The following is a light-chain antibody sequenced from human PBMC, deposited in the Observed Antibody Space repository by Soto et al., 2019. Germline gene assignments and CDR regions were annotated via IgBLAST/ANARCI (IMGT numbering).Light chain of an antibody. V-gene: IGKV3-20*01. CDR1: QSVSNN. J-gene: IGKJ5*01. CDR2: GAS. Sequence: EIVLTQSPGTLSLSPGETATLSCRASQSVSNNLSWYQQKPGRAPRLLIYGASSTATGIPDRFSGSGSGTDFTLTISRLETEDFALYYCQQYGSSLITFGQGTRLEIK. CDR3: QQYGSSLIT.